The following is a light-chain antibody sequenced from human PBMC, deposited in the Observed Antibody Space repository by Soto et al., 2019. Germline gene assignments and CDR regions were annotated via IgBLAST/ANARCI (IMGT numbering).Light chain of an antibody. CDR2: GAS. CDR1: QDIRSSL. J-gene: IGKJ1*01. V-gene: IGKV3-20*01. Sequence: EIVMTQSPATLSVSPGERVTLSCRASQDIRSSLAWYQQKPGQAPRLLIYGASIRATGIPDRFSGSGSGTDFTLTITRLEPEDFAVYYCQQYGSSPRTFGQGTKVDIK. CDR3: QQYGSSPRT.